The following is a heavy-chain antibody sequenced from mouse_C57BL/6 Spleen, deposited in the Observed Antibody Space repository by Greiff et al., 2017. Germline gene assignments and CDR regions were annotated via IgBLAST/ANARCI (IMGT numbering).Heavy chain of an antibody. Sequence: VQVVESGPELVKPGASVKISCKASGYAFSSSWMNWVKQRPGKGLEWIGRIYPGDGDTNYNGKFKGKATLTADKSSSTAYMQLSSLTSEDSAVYFCARGGGNYVGYAMDYWGQGTSVTVSS. CDR3: ARGGGNYVGYAMDY. CDR1: GYAFSSSW. D-gene: IGHD2-1*01. J-gene: IGHJ4*01. V-gene: IGHV1-82*01. CDR2: IYPGDGDT.